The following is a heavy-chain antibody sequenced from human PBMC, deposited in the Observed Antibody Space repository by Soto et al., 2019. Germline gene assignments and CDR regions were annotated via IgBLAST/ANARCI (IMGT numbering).Heavy chain of an antibody. CDR2: INSSSSNT. D-gene: IGHD6-13*01. V-gene: IGHV3-11*05. CDR3: VRTIAAAGRRRYFDF. J-gene: IGHJ2*01. Sequence: QVQLVESGGGLVKPGGSLRLSCAASGFTFSDYYMSWIRQAPGKGLEWVSYINSSSSNTNYADSVKGRFTISRDNTKNSQYLQMNSVRAEDTAVYYCVRTIAAAGRRRYFDFWGRGKLVTVSS. CDR1: GFTFSDYY.